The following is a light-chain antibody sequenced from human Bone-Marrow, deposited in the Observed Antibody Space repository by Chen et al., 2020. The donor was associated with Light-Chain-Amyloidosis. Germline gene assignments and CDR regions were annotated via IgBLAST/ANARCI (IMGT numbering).Light chain of an antibody. CDR1: DLPTKY. CDR3: QSADSSGAYEVI. CDR2: GDT. V-gene: IGLV3-25*03. Sequence: SYELTQPPSVSVSPGPTARITCSGDDLPTKYAYWYQQKPGQAPVLVIHGDTERPSGISERFAGDSSGTTATLTISGVQAEDEADYHCQSADSSGAYEVIFGGGTKLTVL. J-gene: IGLJ2*01.